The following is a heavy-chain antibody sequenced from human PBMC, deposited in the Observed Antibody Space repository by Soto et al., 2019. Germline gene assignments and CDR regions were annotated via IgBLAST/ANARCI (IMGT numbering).Heavy chain of an antibody. D-gene: IGHD4-17*01. V-gene: IGHV3-74*01. CDR2: INSDGSST. CDR3: QCWAVTTDY. J-gene: IGHJ4*02. Sequence: GGSLRLSCAASGFTFSSYWMHWVRQAPGKGLVWVSRINSDGSSTSYADSVKGRFTIFRDNAKNTLYLQMNSLRAGDTAVYYCQCWAVTTDYWGQGTLVTVSS. CDR1: GFTFSSYW.